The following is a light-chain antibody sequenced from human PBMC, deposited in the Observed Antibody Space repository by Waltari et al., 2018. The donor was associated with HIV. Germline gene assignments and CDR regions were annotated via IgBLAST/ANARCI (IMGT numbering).Light chain of an antibody. CDR1: QSISSY. CDR3: QQSYSTPRT. CDR2: AAS. J-gene: IGKJ1*01. V-gene: IGKV1-39*01. Sequence: TQMTQSTSSMSAPVGDRVTITCRASQSISSYLNWYQQKPGTAPKLLIYAASSLQSVVPSRVSGSGSGTDFTLTISSLQPEDFATYYCQQSYSTPRTFGQGTNVEIK.